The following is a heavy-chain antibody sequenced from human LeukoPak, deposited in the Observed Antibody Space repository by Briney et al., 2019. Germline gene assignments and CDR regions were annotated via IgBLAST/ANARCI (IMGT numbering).Heavy chain of an antibody. CDR2: IGGAGTTT. V-gene: IGHV3-23*01. Sequence: GGSLRLSCAASGFTFSSYSMNWVRQAPGKGLEWVATIGGAGTTTFYADSVKGRFTISRDNYKTTLYLQMNSLRAEDTAVYYCGKGINYYDNSGYFKHWGQGTLVTVSS. J-gene: IGHJ4*02. CDR3: GKGINYYDNSGYFKH. D-gene: IGHD3-22*01. CDR1: GFTFSSYS.